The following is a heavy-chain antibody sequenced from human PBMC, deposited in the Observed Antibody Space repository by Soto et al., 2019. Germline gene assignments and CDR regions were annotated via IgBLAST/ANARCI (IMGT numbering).Heavy chain of an antibody. V-gene: IGHV4-39*07. J-gene: IGHJ6*02. CDR2: IYYSGST. D-gene: IGHD2-21*02. Sequence: SETLSLTCTVSGGSISSSSYYWGWIRQPPGKGLEWIGSIYYSGSTYYNPSLKSRVTISVDTSKNQFSLKLSSVTAADTAVYYCARVCGGDCHYGMDVWGQGTTVTVSS. CDR3: ARVCGGDCHYGMDV. CDR1: GGSISSSSYY.